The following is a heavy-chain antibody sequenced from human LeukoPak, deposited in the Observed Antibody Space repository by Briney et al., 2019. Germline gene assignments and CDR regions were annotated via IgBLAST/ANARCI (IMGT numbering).Heavy chain of an antibody. CDR2: IYYSGST. J-gene: IGHJ4*02. V-gene: IGHV4-59*01. CDR3: ARASFSTVTVDY. Sequence: SETLSLTCTVSGGSISSYYWSWIRQPPGKGLEWIGYIYYSGSTNYNPSLKSRVTISVDTSKNQLSLELSSVTAADTAVYYCARASFSTVTVDYWGQGTLVTVSS. D-gene: IGHD4-17*01. CDR1: GGSISSYY.